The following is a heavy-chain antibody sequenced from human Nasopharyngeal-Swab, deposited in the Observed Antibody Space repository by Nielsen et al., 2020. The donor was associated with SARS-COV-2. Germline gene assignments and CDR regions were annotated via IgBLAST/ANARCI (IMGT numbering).Heavy chain of an antibody. CDR3: ARDLLFGGDVVY. D-gene: IGHD3-10*02. Sequence: GESLKISCAASGFTFSSYGMHWVRQAPGKGLEWVAVIWYDGSNKYYADSVKGRFTISRDNSKNTLYLQMNSLRAEDTAVYYCARDLLFGGDVVYWGQGTLVTVSS. J-gene: IGHJ4*02. V-gene: IGHV3-33*01. CDR1: GFTFSSYG. CDR2: IWYDGSNK.